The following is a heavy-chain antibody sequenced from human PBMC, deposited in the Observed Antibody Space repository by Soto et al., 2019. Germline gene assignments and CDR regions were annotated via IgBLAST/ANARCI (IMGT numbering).Heavy chain of an antibody. Sequence: EVQLLESGGGLVQPGGSLRLSCAASGFTFSSYAMSWVRQAPGKGLEWVSAISGSGGSTYYADSVRGRFTISRDNSNNRLYLQMDSLRDEDTAVYYCAKDLFYESCGFRHWAPSRSYYFDYWGQGTLVTVSS. D-gene: IGHD3-22*01. CDR3: AKDLFYESCGFRHWAPSRSYYFDY. CDR2: ISGSGGST. CDR1: GFTFSSYA. J-gene: IGHJ4*02. V-gene: IGHV3-23*01.